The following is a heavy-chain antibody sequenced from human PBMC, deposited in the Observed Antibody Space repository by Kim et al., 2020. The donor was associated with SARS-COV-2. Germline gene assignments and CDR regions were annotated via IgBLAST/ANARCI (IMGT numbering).Heavy chain of an antibody. V-gene: IGHV4-31*03. J-gene: IGHJ6*02. CDR1: GGSISSGGYY. CDR2: IYYSGST. Sequence: SETLSLTCTVSGGSISSGGYYWSWIRQHPGKGLEWIGYIYYSGSTYYNPSLKSRVTISVDTSKNQFSLKLSSVTAADTAVYYCARSGYGDSSGYYYYYGMDVWGQGTTVTVSS. CDR3: ARSGYGDSSGYYYYYGMDV. D-gene: IGHD3-22*01.